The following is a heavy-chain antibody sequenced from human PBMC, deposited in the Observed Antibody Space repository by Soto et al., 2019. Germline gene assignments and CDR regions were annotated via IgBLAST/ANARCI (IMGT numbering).Heavy chain of an antibody. CDR1: GFTFSSYA. J-gene: IGHJ4*02. D-gene: IGHD3-22*01. CDR3: ANDSTRSYYASSGYYLYD. V-gene: IGHV3-23*01. Sequence: EVQLLESGGGLVQPGGSLRLSCAASGFTFSSYAMSWVRQAPGKGLGWVSAISGSGGSTYYADSVKGRFTISRDNSKNTLYLRMNSLRAEDTAVYYCANDSTRSYYASSGYYLYDWSQGTLLTVSS. CDR2: ISGSGGST.